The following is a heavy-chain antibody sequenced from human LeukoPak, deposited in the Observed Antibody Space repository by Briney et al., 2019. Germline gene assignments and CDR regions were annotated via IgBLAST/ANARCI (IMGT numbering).Heavy chain of an antibody. D-gene: IGHD3-3*01. Sequence: SETLSLTCAVYGGSFSGYYWSWIRQPPGKGLEWIEEINHSGSTNYNPSLKSRVTISVDTSKNQFSLKLSSVTAADTAVYYCARNAWRNAFDIWGQGTMVTVSS. J-gene: IGHJ3*02. CDR1: GGSFSGYY. CDR2: INHSGST. V-gene: IGHV4-34*01. CDR3: ARNAWRNAFDI.